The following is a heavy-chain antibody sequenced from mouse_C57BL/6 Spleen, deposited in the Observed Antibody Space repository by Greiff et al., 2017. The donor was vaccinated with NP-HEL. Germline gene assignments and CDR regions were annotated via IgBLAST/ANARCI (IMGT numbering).Heavy chain of an antibody. D-gene: IGHD4-1*01. Sequence: VQLQQSGAELVKPGASVKLSCTASGFNITDYYMHWVKQRTEQGLEWIGRIDPEDGETKYATKFQGKATITADTSSNTAYLQLSSLTSEDTAVYYCARGGTGTGDWYFDVWGTGTTVTVSS. J-gene: IGHJ1*03. CDR2: IDPEDGET. CDR3: ARGGTGTGDWYFDV. V-gene: IGHV14-2*01. CDR1: GFNITDYY.